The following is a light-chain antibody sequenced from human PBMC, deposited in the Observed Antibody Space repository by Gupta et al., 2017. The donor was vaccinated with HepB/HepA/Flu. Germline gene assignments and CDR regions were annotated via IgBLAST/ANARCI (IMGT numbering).Light chain of an antibody. V-gene: IGKV3-20*01. CDR1: QSINTRY. Sequence: IVLTQSPGTLSLSPGERATLSCRASQSINTRYLAWFQQKPGQSPRLLIEGTSSRATGITDRFSGSGSGTDFTRTISRLEPEDFALDYCQQERNFGQGTKMEIK. CDR2: GTS. CDR3: QQERN. J-gene: IGKJ2*01.